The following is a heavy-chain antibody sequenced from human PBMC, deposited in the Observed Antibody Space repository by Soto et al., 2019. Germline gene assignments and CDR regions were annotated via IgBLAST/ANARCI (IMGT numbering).Heavy chain of an antibody. V-gene: IGHV1-69*08. CDR1: GTIFSSYT. D-gene: IGHD3-16*01. CDR3: ARGLGGRMDD. Sequence: QVLLVQSGAEVKKPGSSVRVSCKASGTIFSSYTISWVRQAPGQGLEWMGRIIPILGETNSAQKFQDRVTHTADKSTNTAYMELNSLRLEDTAVYYCARGLGGRMDDWGQGTTVTVSS. J-gene: IGHJ6*02. CDR2: IIPILGET.